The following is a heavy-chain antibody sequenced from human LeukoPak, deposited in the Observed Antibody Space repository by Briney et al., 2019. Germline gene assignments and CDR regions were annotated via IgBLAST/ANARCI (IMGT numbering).Heavy chain of an antibody. Sequence: PGGSLRLSCAASGFTFRIYGMNWVRQAPGKGLEWVSSISSSSSYMFYADSLKGRFTISRDNAKNTLYLQMNSLRAEDTAVYYCAKNRQSASSDFDYWGQGTLVTVSS. CDR3: AKNRQSASSDFDY. D-gene: IGHD6-6*01. V-gene: IGHV3-21*01. J-gene: IGHJ4*02. CDR1: GFTFRIYG. CDR2: ISSSSSYM.